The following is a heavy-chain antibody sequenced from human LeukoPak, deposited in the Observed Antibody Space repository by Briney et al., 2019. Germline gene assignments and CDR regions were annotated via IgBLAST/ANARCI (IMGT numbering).Heavy chain of an antibody. D-gene: IGHD6-19*01. CDR3: ARSPREQWLIDY. J-gene: IGHJ4*02. Sequence: PGGSLRLSCAASEFTFSSYSMNWVRQAPGKGLEWVSPINRRSDYIYYADSVKGRFTISRDNAENSLYLQMNSLRDEDTAVYYCARSPREQWLIDYWGQGTQLTVSS. V-gene: IGHV3-21*01. CDR2: INRRSDYI. CDR1: EFTFSSYS.